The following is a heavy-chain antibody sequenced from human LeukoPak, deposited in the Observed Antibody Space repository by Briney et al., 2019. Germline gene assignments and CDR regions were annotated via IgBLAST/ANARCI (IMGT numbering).Heavy chain of an antibody. J-gene: IGHJ4*02. CDR3: AKRSCSGGSCNFDY. Sequence: PGGSLRLSCAASGFTFSNYAMSWVRQAPGKGLEWVSAISDSGGATNCADSVKGRFTISRDNSKNTLYLQMNSRRAENTAVYYCAKRSCSGGSCNFDYWGQGTLVTVSS. CDR1: GFTFSNYA. D-gene: IGHD2-15*01. V-gene: IGHV3-23*01. CDR2: ISDSGGAT.